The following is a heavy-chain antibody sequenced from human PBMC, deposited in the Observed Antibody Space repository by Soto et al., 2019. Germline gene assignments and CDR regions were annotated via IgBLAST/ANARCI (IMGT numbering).Heavy chain of an antibody. CDR2: IIPILGIA. CDR1: GGTFSSYT. CDR3: ARDRGCSGGSCYYFDY. Sequence: QVQLVQSGAEVKKPGSSVKVSCKASGGTFSSYTISWVRQAPGQGLEWMGRIIPILGIANYAQKFQGRVTITADKSTSKAYMELSSLRSEDTAVYYCARDRGCSGGSCYYFDYWGQGTLVTVSS. V-gene: IGHV1-69*08. D-gene: IGHD2-15*01. J-gene: IGHJ4*02.